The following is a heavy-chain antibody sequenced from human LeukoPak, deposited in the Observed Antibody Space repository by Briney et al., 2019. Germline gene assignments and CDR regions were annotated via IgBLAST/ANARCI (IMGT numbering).Heavy chain of an antibody. V-gene: IGHV1-69*06. CDR2: IIPIFGTA. CDR1: GGTFSNYA. D-gene: IGHD4-11*01. CDR3: ASKNEYSNYDY. J-gene: IGHJ4*02. Sequence: SVKVSCKASGGTFSNYAISWVRQAPGQGLEWMGGIIPIFGTANYAQKFQGRVTITADKSTSTAYMELSSLRSEDTAVYYCASKNEYSNYDYWGQGTLVTVSS.